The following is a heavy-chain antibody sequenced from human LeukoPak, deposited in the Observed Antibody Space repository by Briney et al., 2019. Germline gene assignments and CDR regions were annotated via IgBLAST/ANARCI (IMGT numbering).Heavy chain of an antibody. CDR3: AREAVHSGYSLDY. CDR2: ISSSSSYI. CDR1: GFTFSSYA. V-gene: IGHV3-21*01. J-gene: IGHJ4*02. Sequence: PGGSLRLSCAASGFTFSSYAMSWVRQAPGKGLEWVSSISSSSSYIYYADSVKGRFTISRDNAKNSLYLQMNSLRAEDTAVYYCAREAVHSGYSLDYWGQGTLVTVSS. D-gene: IGHD5-12*01.